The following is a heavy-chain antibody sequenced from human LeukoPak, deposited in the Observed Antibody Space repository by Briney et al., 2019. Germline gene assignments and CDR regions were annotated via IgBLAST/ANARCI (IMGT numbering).Heavy chain of an antibody. CDR2: ITAYNGNT. CDR1: GYTFTNYG. V-gene: IGHV1-18*01. CDR3: ARDMVRGVIIDY. J-gene: IGHJ4*02. D-gene: IGHD3-10*01. Sequence: ASVKVSCKASGYTFTNYGISWVRQAPGQGLEWMGWITAYNGNTNYAQKLQGRVTMTTDTSTSTAYMELRSLRSDDTAVYYCARDMVRGVIIDYWGQGTLVTVSS.